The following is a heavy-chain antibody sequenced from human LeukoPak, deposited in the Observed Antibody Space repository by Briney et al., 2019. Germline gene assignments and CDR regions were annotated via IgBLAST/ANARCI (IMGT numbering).Heavy chain of an antibody. CDR2: IYYSGST. V-gene: IGHV4-59*01. Sequence: PSETLSLTCTVSGGSISSYYWSWIRQPPGKGLEWIGYIYYSGSTNYNPSLKSRVTISVDTSKNQFSLKLSSVTAADTAVYYCARWGQLRFYAFDIWGQGTMVTVTS. CDR3: ARWGQLRFYAFDI. J-gene: IGHJ3*02. D-gene: IGHD5-18*01. CDR1: GGSISSYY.